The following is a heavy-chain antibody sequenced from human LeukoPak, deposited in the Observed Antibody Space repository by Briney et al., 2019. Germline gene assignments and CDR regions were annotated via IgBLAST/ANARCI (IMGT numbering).Heavy chain of an antibody. Sequence: GGSLRLSCAASGFTFSSYAMSWVRQAPGKGLEWVSAISGSGGSTYYADSVKGRFTISRDNSRDTLYLQMNSLRAEDTAVYYCARALPEAFDIWGQGTMVTVSS. J-gene: IGHJ3*02. V-gene: IGHV3-23*01. CDR2: ISGSGGST. CDR1: GFTFSSYA. CDR3: ARALPEAFDI.